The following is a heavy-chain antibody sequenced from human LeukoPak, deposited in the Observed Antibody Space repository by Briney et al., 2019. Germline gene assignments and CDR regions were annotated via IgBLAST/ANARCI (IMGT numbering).Heavy chain of an antibody. Sequence: ASVKVSCKASGYTFTSYDINWVRQATGQGLEWMGWMNPNGGNTGYAQKFQGRVTMTEDTSTDTAYMELSSLRSEDTAVYYCATRLVTTFYWYFDLWGRGTLVTVSS. CDR2: MNPNGGNT. CDR3: ATRLVTTFYWYFDL. D-gene: IGHD4-17*01. J-gene: IGHJ2*01. V-gene: IGHV1-8*01. CDR1: GYTFTSYD.